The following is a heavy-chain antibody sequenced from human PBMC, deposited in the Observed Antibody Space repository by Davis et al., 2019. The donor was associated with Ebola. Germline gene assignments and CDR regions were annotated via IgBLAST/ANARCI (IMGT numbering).Heavy chain of an antibody. D-gene: IGHD6-19*01. CDR2: ISGSGGST. V-gene: IGHV3-23*01. J-gene: IGHJ5*02. CDR3: AKDPSIAVAGNWFDP. CDR1: GFTFSSYA. Sequence: GGSLRLSCAASGFTFSSYAMSWVRQAPGKGLEWVSAISGSGGSTYYADSVKGRFTISRDNSKNTLYLQMNSLRAEDTAVYYCAKDPSIAVAGNWFDPWGQGTLVTVSS.